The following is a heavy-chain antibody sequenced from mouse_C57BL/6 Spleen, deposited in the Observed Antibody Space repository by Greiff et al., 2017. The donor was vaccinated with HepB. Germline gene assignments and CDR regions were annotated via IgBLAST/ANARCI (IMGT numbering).Heavy chain of an antibody. CDR1: GFTFTDYY. Sequence: LQESGGGLVQPGGSLSLSCAASGFTFTDYYMSWVRQPPGKALEWLGFIRNKANGYTTEYSASVKGRFTISRDNSQSILYLQMNALRAEDSATYYCARYIRALYAMDYWGQGTSVTVSS. CDR2: IRNKANGYTT. CDR3: ARYIRALYAMDY. J-gene: IGHJ4*01. D-gene: IGHD3-3*01. V-gene: IGHV7-3*01.